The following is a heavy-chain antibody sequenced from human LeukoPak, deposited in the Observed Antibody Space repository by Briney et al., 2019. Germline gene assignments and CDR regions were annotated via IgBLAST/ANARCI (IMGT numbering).Heavy chain of an antibody. CDR1: GDSISSGGYS. CDR3: ATSNYDILTGYYSEAFDI. V-gene: IGHV4-30-2*01. CDR2: IFHSGST. Sequence: SETLSLTCAVSGDSISSGGYSWSWIRQPPGQGLEWIGYIFHSGSTYYNPSLKSRVTISVDRSKNQFSLKLSSVTAADTAVYYCATSNYDILTGYYSEAFDIWGQGTMVTVSS. J-gene: IGHJ3*02. D-gene: IGHD3-9*01.